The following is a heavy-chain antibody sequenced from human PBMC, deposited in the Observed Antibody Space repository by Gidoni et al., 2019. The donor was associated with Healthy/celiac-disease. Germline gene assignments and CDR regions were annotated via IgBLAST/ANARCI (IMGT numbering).Heavy chain of an antibody. CDR2: ISWNSGSI. CDR1: GFTFDDYA. D-gene: IGHD2-2*02. V-gene: IGHV3-9*01. J-gene: IGHJ4*02. Sequence: EVQLVESGGGLVQPGRSLRLSCAASGFTFDDYAMHWVRQAPGKGLEWVSCISWNSGSIGYADSVKGRFTISRDNAKNSLYLQMNSLRAEDTALYYCAKDGSEACSSTSCYTGDFDYWGQGTLVTVSS. CDR3: AKDGSEACSSTSCYTGDFDY.